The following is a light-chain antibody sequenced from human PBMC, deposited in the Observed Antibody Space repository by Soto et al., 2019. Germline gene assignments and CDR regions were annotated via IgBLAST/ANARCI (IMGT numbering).Light chain of an antibody. V-gene: IGLV2-23*01. CDR3: CSFAGSTTVV. CDR1: SSDVGNYNL. CDR2: EDN. Sequence: QSVLTQPASVSGSPGQSITISCTGASSDVGNYNLVSWYQQHPGKAPKLMIYEDNKRPSGVSNRFSGSKSGNAASLTISGLQVEDEADYYCCSFAGSTTVVFGGGTKVTVL. J-gene: IGLJ3*02.